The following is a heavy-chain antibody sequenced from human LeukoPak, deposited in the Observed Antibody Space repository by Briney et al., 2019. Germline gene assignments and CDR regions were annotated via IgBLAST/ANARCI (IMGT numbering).Heavy chain of an antibody. CDR3: ARERSGWSYTFDY. CDR1: GFTFSSYG. V-gene: IGHV3-53*01. CDR2: IYSDGST. J-gene: IGHJ4*02. Sequence: PGGSLRLSCAASGFTFSSYGMHWVRQAPGKGLEWVSIIYSDGSTYYADSVKGRFTISRDNSKNTLYLQMNSLRAEDTAVYYCARERSGWSYTFDYWGQGTLVTVSS. D-gene: IGHD6-19*01.